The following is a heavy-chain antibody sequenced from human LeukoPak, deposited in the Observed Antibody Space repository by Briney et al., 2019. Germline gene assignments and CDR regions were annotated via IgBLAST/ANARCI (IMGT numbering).Heavy chain of an antibody. CDR3: ARVGLVGATFDY. CDR1: GGTFISYA. V-gene: IGHV1-69*13. Sequence: ASVKVSCKASGGTFISYAISWVRQAPGQGLEWMGGIIPIFGTANYAQKFQGRVTITADESTSTAYMELSSLRSEDTAVYYCARVGLVGATFDYWGQGTLVTVSS. D-gene: IGHD1-26*01. CDR2: IIPIFGTA. J-gene: IGHJ4*02.